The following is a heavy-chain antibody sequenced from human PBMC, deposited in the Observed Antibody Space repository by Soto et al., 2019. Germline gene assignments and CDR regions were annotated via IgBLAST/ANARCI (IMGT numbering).Heavy chain of an antibody. V-gene: IGHV3-48*02. J-gene: IGHJ5*02. Sequence: EVQLVESGGGLVQPGGSLRLSCAASGFTFSSYSMNWVRQAPGKGLEWVSYISSSSSTIYYADSVKGRFTISRDNAKNSLYLQMNSPIDDDTAVYSCARELAALGRFVPWGQGTMVTVS. CDR1: GFTFSSYS. CDR2: ISSSSSTI. D-gene: IGHD1-1*01. CDR3: ARELAALGRFVP.